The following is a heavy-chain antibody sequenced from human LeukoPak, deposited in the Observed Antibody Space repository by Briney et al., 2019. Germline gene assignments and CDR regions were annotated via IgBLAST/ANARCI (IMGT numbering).Heavy chain of an antibody. D-gene: IGHD3-3*01. CDR2: INHSGST. J-gene: IGHJ4*02. CDR3: ARGFSH. CDR1: GGSFSGYY. Sequence: SETLSLTCAVYGGSFSGYYWSWIRQPPGKGLEWIGEINHSGSTNYNPSLKSRVTISVDTSKNQFSLKLSSVTAADTAVYYCARGFSHWGQGTLVTVSS. V-gene: IGHV4-34*01.